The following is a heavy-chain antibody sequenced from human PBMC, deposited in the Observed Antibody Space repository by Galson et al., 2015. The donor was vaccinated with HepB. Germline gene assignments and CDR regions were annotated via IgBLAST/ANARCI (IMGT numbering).Heavy chain of an antibody. Sequence: SLRLSCAASGFTFSGYGMHWVRQAPGKGLEWVTGIWYDGSKKYYAASVKGPFTISRDNSQNTLYLQMNGLRDEDTAVYYCAREHSYGLLGIPDAFDIWGQGTRVTVSS. CDR2: IWYDGSKK. D-gene: IGHD5-18*01. CDR3: AREHSYGLLGIPDAFDI. J-gene: IGHJ3*02. CDR1: GFTFSGYG. V-gene: IGHV3-33*01.